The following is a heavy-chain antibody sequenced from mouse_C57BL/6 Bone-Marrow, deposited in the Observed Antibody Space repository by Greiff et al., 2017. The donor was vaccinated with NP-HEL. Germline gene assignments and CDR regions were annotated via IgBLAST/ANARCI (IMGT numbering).Heavy chain of an antibody. CDR2: IYPRSGNT. V-gene: IGHV1-81*01. Sequence: QVQLQQSGAELARPGASVKLSCKASGYTFTSYGISWVKQRTGQGLEWIGEIYPRSGNTYYNEKFKGKATLTADKSSSTAYMELRSLTSEDSAVYFCAFYAIDYWGQGTSVTVSS. CDR3: AFYAIDY. CDR1: GYTFTSYG. J-gene: IGHJ4*01.